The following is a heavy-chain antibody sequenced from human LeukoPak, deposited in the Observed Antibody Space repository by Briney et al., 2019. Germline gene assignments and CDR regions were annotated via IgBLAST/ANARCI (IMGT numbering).Heavy chain of an antibody. J-gene: IGHJ4*02. CDR2: ISSSSTYI. CDR3: ARGYSGYDSYYFDY. V-gene: IGHV3-21*01. Sequence: GGSLRLSCAASRFTFSTYSMNWVRQAPGKGLEWVSSISSSSTYIYYADSVKGRFTISRDNAKNSLNLQMNSLRAEDTAVYYCARGYSGYDSYYFDYWGQGTLVTVSS. CDR1: RFTFSTYS. D-gene: IGHD5-12*01.